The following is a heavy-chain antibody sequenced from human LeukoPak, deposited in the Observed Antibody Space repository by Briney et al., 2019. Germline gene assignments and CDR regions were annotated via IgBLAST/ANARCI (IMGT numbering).Heavy chain of an antibody. CDR2: IKADGSER. D-gene: IGHD5-12*01. V-gene: IGHV3-7*01. CDR1: GFTFHSYW. J-gene: IGHJ4*02. Sequence: AGGSLRLSCAASGFTFHSYWMTWVRQAPGKGLEWVAHIKADGSERYYVDSVKGRFTISRDNAQNSLSLQMNNLRAEDTAVYYCARVDIVATIGGDYFDYWGQGTLVTVSS. CDR3: ARVDIVATIGGDYFDY.